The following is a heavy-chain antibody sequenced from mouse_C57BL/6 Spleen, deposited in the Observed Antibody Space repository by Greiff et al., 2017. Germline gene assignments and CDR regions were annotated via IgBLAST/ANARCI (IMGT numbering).Heavy chain of an antibody. CDR2: ISSGGSYT. V-gene: IGHV5-6*01. Sequence: EVKVVESGGDLVKPGGSLKLSCAASGFTFSSYGMSWVRQTPDKRLEWVATISSGGSYTYYPDSVKGRFTISRDNAKNTLYLQMSSLKSEDTAMYYCARHDYGSSFHDYWGQGTTLTGSS. CDR1: GFTFSSYG. CDR3: ARHDYGSSFHDY. D-gene: IGHD1-1*01. J-gene: IGHJ2*01.